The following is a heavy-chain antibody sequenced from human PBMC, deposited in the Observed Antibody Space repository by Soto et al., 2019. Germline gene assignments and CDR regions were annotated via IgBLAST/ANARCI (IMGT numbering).Heavy chain of an antibody. CDR1: GGSISSYY. Sequence: SETLSLTCTVSGGSISSYYWSWIRQPPGKGLEWIGYIYYSGSTNYNPSLKSRVTISVDTSKNQFSLKLSSVTAADTAVYYCARLGLVQYYYYMDVWGKGTTVTVPS. D-gene: IGHD6-6*01. CDR3: ARLGLVQYYYYMDV. V-gene: IGHV4-59*08. J-gene: IGHJ6*03. CDR2: IYYSGST.